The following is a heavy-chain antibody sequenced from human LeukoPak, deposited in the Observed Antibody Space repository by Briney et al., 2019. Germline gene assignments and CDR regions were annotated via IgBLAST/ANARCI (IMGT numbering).Heavy chain of an antibody. V-gene: IGHV4-59*01. CDR3: ARRSGSLDY. Sequence: SETLSLTCTVSDGSISDYYWSWIRQLPGKGLEWIGYIYDGGSTNYNPSLKGRVTISVDTSKNQFSLKLISVTAADTAVYYCARRSGSLDYWGQGTLVTVSS. CDR1: DGSISDYY. J-gene: IGHJ4*02. D-gene: IGHD1-26*01. CDR2: IYDGGST.